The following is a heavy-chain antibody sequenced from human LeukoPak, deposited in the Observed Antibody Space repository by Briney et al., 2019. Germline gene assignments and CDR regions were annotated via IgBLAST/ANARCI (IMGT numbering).Heavy chain of an antibody. CDR3: ARAAAGTSIDY. J-gene: IGHJ4*02. Sequence: PGGSLRLSCVASGITFSNFGMHWVRQAPGKGLEWVANIKQDGSEKYYVDSVKGRFTISRDNAKNSLYLQMNSLRAEDTAVYYCARAAAGTSIDYWGQGTLVTVSS. V-gene: IGHV3-7*01. CDR2: IKQDGSEK. D-gene: IGHD6-13*01. CDR1: GITFSNFG.